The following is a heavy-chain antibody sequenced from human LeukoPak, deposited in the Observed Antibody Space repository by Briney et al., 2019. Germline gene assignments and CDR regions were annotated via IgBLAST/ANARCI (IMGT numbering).Heavy chain of an antibody. V-gene: IGHV3-23*01. J-gene: IGHJ4*02. Sequence: TGGSLRLSCAASGLTFSSYWMTWVRQAPGKGLEWVSGISPGGPTYYADSVKGRFTISRDDPKNTLYLQMKNLRAEDTAVYYCAKDGAWLRFDDWGQGILVTVSS. CDR3: AKDGAWLRFDD. D-gene: IGHD5-12*01. CDR1: GLTFSSYW. CDR2: ISPGGPT.